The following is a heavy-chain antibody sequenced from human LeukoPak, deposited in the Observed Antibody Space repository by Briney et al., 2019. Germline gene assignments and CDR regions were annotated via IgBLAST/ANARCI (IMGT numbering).Heavy chain of an antibody. D-gene: IGHD3-22*01. J-gene: IGHJ4*02. CDR2: VYYSGST. Sequence: SETLSLTCVVSGGSVSGYYWGWIRQPPGRGLEWIGYVYYSGSTNYNPSFKSRITISVDTSRNQFSLQLSSVTAADTAVYYCARFTTNSSGYYRQYYFDYWGQGTLVTVSS. V-gene: IGHV4-59*02. CDR1: GGSVSGYY. CDR3: ARFTTNSSGYYRQYYFDY.